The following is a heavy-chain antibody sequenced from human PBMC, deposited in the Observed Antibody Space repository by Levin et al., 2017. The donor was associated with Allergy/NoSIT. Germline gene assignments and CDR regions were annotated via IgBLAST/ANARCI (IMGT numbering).Heavy chain of an antibody. V-gene: IGHV4-59*01. Sequence: SQTLSLTCAVSGGSISNYYWNWIRQPPGKGLEWIGYIYYTGSANYNPSLKSRVTISVDTSKNQFSLKLSSVTAADTAVYYCARGRDGYTQSDYWGQGTLVAVSS. J-gene: IGHJ4*02. CDR2: IYYTGSA. D-gene: IGHD5-24*01. CDR1: GGSISNYY. CDR3: ARGRDGYTQSDY.